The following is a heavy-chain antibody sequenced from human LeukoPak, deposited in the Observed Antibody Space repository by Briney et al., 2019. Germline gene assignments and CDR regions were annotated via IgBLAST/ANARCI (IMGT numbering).Heavy chain of an antibody. CDR1: GGSISSYY. CDR3: ARRFGGDYEDY. CDR2: IYYSGST. J-gene: IGHJ4*02. Sequence: SETLSLTCTVFGGSISSYYWSWIRQPPGKGLEWIGYIYYSGSTNYNPSLKSRVTISVDTSKNQFSLKLSSVTAADTAVYYCARRFGGDYEDYWGQGTLVTVSS. V-gene: IGHV4-59*01. D-gene: IGHD2-21*02.